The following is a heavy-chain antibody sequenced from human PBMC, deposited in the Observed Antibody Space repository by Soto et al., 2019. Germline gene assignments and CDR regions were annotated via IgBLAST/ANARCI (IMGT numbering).Heavy chain of an antibody. CDR1: GYSISAYY. J-gene: IGHJ4*02. CDR2: IDPKNGGT. V-gene: IGHV1-2*02. D-gene: IGHD3-10*01. Sequence: ASVKVSCKASGYSISAYYIHWVRQAPGQVLEWMGWIDPKNGGTVSAQKFQGRLTMTRDTSISTVYMDLSGLTSDDTALYYCGRDDYGIFPYWGQGSLVTVSS. CDR3: GRDDYGIFPY.